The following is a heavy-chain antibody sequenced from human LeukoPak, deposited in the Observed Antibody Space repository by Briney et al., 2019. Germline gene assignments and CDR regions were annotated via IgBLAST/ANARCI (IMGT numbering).Heavy chain of an antibody. CDR2: IYHSGST. V-gene: IGHV4-59*12. CDR1: GGSISSYY. Sequence: PSETLSLTCTVSGGSISSYYWSWIRQPPGKGLEWIGYIYHSGSTYYNPSLKSRVTISVDRSKNQFSLKLSSVTAADTAVYYCAREASIAARIIDYWGQGTLVTVSS. D-gene: IGHD6-6*01. CDR3: AREASIAARIIDY. J-gene: IGHJ4*02.